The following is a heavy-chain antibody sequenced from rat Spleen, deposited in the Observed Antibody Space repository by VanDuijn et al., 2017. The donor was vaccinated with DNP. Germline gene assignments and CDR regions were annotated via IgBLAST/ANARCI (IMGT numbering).Heavy chain of an antibody. V-gene: IGHV5-17*01. J-gene: IGHJ1*01. Sequence: EVQLVESGGGLVQPGRSLKLSCAASGFTFSDYAMAWVRQAPKKGLEWVATISYDGLRTYYRDSVKGRFTISRNDAKSTLYLQMDSLRSEDTATYYCARDDYYDGSYPFFWGPGTMVTVSS. CDR3: ARDDYYDGSYPFF. CDR1: GFTFSDYA. CDR2: ISYDGLRT. D-gene: IGHD1-12*02.